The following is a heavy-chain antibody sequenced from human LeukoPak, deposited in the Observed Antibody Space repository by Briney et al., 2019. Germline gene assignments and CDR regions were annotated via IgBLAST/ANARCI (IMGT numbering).Heavy chain of an antibody. CDR1: GDSISSSDYY. CDR3: ARSKLVSGYYYFYGMDV. J-gene: IGHJ6*02. CDR2: ISYSGST. V-gene: IGHV4-39*01. D-gene: IGHD6-6*01. Sequence: PSETLSLTCTVSGDSISSSDYYWGWIRQPPGKGLGWIGTISYSGSTYYNPSLQSRVTISVDTSKNQFSLELSSVTAADTAVYYCARSKLVSGYYYFYGMDVWGQGTTVTVSS.